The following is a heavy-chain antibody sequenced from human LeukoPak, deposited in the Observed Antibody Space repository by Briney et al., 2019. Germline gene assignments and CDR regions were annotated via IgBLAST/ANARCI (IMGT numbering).Heavy chain of an antibody. CDR2: ISAYNGNT. CDR1: GGTFSSYA. Sequence: ASVKVSCKASGGTFSSYAISWVRQAPGQGLEWMGWISAYNGNTNYAQKLQGRVTMTTDTSTSTAYMELRSLRSDDTAVYYCARVVRDTAMVTLYYWGQGTLVTVSS. V-gene: IGHV1-18*01. D-gene: IGHD5-18*01. CDR3: ARVVRDTAMVTLYY. J-gene: IGHJ4*02.